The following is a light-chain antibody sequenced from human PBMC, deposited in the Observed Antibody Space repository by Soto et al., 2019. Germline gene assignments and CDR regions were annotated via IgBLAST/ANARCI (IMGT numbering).Light chain of an antibody. J-gene: IGLJ1*01. Sequence: QSVLTQPASVSGSPGQSITISCTGTSSDIGDSNYVSWYQQHPGKANKLVIYDVSNRPSGVSNRFSGSKSANTASLTIFGLQAEDEADYYCSSFRSSSTSYVFGTGTKVTVL. CDR3: SSFRSSSTSYV. CDR1: SSDIGDSNY. V-gene: IGLV2-14*03. CDR2: DVS.